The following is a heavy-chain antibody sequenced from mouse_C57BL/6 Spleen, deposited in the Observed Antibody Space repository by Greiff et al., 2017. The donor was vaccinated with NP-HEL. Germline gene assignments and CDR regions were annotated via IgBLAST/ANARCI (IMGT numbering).Heavy chain of an antibody. CDR2: IYPGGGYT. D-gene: IGHD2-1*01. Sequence: ESGAELVRPGTSVKMSCKASGYTFTNYWIGWAKQRPGHGLEWIGDIYPGGGYTNYNEKFKGKATLTADKSSSTAYMQFSSLTSEDSAIYYCARDGNYGGFAYWGQGTLVTVSA. J-gene: IGHJ3*01. CDR1: GYTFTNYW. V-gene: IGHV1-63*01. CDR3: ARDGNYGGFAY.